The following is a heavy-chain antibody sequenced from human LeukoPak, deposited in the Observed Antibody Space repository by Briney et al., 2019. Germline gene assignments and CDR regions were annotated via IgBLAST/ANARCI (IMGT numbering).Heavy chain of an antibody. CDR3: ARGVEPLAANTLAY. D-gene: IGHD1-14*01. CDR2: LYSDGNT. J-gene: IGHJ4*02. CDR1: AFTFTNYD. Sequence: PGGSLRLSCAASAFTFTNYDFHWVRQAPGKGLEWVSVLYSDGNTKYADSVQGRFTISRDNSKNTLYLEMNSLSPDDTAVYYCARGVEPLAANTLAYWGQGTLVTVSS. V-gene: IGHV3-53*01.